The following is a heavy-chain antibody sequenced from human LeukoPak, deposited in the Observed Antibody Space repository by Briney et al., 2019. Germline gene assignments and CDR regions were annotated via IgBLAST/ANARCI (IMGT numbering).Heavy chain of an antibody. Sequence: GGSLRLSCAASGFTFDDYAMHWVPQAPGKGLEWVSLISWDGGSTYYADSVKGRFTISRDNSKNSLYLQMNSLRAEDTALYYCARSYSSSSSADYWGQGTLVTVSS. J-gene: IGHJ4*02. CDR1: GFTFDDYA. CDR3: ARSYSSSSSADY. CDR2: ISWDGGST. V-gene: IGHV3-43D*03. D-gene: IGHD6-6*01.